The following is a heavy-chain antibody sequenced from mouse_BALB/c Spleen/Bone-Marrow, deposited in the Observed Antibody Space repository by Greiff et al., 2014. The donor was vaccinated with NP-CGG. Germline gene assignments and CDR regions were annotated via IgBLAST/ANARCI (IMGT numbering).Heavy chain of an antibody. CDR1: GFTFSSFA. CDR3: ARSGSSSGYFDY. J-gene: IGHJ2*01. CDR2: ISSGSSTI. V-gene: IGHV5-17*02. Sequence: EVKLQESGGGLVQPGGSRKLSCAASGFTFSSFAMHWVRQAPEKGLEWVAYISSGSSTIYYADTVMGRFTISIDNPTNTVFLQMASLMSEDTAIYYCARSGSSSGYFDYWGQGTTLTVSS. D-gene: IGHD1-1*01.